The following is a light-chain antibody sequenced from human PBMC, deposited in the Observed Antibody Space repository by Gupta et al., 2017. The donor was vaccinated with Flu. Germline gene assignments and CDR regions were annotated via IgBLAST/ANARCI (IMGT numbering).Light chain of an antibody. Sequence: RVTISCSGSSANIGTNMVSWYLQGPGKGPQMLIFSNIQMPSRVPDRCFCASSGASASLPISGGQCDEEAEDYCVSWDANMEGLLFGAGTQVTVL. J-gene: IGLJ2*01. V-gene: IGLV1-44*01. CDR2: SNI. CDR1: SANIGTNM. CDR3: VSWDANMEGLL.